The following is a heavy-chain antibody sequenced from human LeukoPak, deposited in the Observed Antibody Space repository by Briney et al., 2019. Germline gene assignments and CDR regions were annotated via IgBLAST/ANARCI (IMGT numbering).Heavy chain of an antibody. D-gene: IGHD4-17*01. CDR1: GYTFTSYY. Sequence: ATVKVSCKASGYTFTSYYMHWVRQAPGQGLEWMGIINPSGGSTSYAQKFQGRVTMTRDTSTSTVYMELSSLRSEDTAVYYCARDHGDYDFDYWGQGTLVTVSS. CDR3: ARDHGDYDFDY. CDR2: INPSGGST. V-gene: IGHV1-46*01. J-gene: IGHJ4*02.